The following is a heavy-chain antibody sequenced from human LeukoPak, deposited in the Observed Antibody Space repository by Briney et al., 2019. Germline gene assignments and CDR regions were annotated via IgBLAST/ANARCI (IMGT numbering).Heavy chain of an antibody. V-gene: IGHV4-59*01. CDR1: GGSISSYY. J-gene: IGHJ5*02. Sequence: PSETLPLTCTVPGGSISSYYWSWIRQPPGKGLEWIGYIYYSGSTNYNPSLKSRVTISVDTSKNQFSLKLSSVTAADTAVYYCARRSLRGWWFDPWGQGTLVTVSS. CDR3: ARRSLRGWWFDP. CDR2: IYYSGST. D-gene: IGHD2-15*01.